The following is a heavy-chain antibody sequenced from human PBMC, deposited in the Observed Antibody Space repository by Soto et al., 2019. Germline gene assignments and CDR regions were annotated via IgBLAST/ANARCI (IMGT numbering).Heavy chain of an antibody. CDR3: ARGGYSGFIYYYYYYMDV. CDR2: MNPNSGNT. J-gene: IGHJ6*03. V-gene: IGHV1-8*01. Sequence: ASVKVSCKASGYTFTSYDINWVRQATGQGLEWMGWMNPNSGNTGYAQKFQGRVTMTRNTSISTAYMELSSLRSEDTAVYYCARGGYSGFIYYYYYYMDVWGKGTTVTVSS. CDR1: GYTFTSYD. D-gene: IGHD5-12*01.